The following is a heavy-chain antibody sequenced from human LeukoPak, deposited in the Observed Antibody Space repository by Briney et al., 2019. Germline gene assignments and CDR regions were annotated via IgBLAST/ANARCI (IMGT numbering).Heavy chain of an antibody. J-gene: IGHJ4*02. Sequence: QAGGSLRLSCAASGFTFSSYWMHWVRQVSGKGLVWVSRINNDGSSTTYADSVKGRFTISRDNAKNTLYLQMNSLRAEDTAVYYCTREVQAAGKTLDYWGQGTLITVSS. CDR1: GFTFSSYW. CDR2: INNDGSST. CDR3: TREVQAAGKTLDY. V-gene: IGHV3-74*01. D-gene: IGHD6-13*01.